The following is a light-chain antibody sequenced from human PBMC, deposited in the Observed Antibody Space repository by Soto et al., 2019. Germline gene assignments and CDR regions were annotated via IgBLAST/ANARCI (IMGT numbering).Light chain of an antibody. J-gene: IGKJ5*01. Sequence: EIVMTQPPGTLSVSPGERVIFSCRASQSVSSNLAWYQQKRGQTPRLLIYGASTRATGIPDRFSGSGSGTEFTLTISILQSEDFADYYCQQYQNWPLITFGQGTRLEI. CDR2: GAS. CDR3: QQYQNWPLIT. CDR1: QSVSSN. V-gene: IGKV3-15*01.